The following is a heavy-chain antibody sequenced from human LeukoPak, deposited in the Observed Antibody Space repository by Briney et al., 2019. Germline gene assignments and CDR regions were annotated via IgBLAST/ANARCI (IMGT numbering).Heavy chain of an antibody. Sequence: SETLSLTCAVSGYSISSGYYWGWIRQPPGEGLEWIRSIYHSGSTYYNPSLKSRVTISVDTSKNQFSLKLSSVTAADTAVYYCARHVVEWTAARPWDFDYWGQGTLVTVSS. CDR3: ARHVVEWTAARPWDFDY. CDR1: GYSISSGYY. CDR2: IYHSGST. D-gene: IGHD6-6*01. J-gene: IGHJ4*02. V-gene: IGHV4-38-2*01.